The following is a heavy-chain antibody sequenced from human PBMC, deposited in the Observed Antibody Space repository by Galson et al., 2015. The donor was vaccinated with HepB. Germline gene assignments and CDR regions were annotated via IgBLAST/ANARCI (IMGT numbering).Heavy chain of an antibody. CDR2: INPSDGST. CDR1: GYIFTNYY. J-gene: IGHJ3*01. Sequence: SVKVSCKASGYIFTNYYMHWVRQAPGQGLEWLGIINPSDGSTSYAQKFQGRVTVTRDTSTSTVYMDLSSLRSEDTAVYYCAREYCGYTSCYSDYWGQGQWSPSLQ. CDR3: AREYCGYTSCYSDY. V-gene: IGHV1-46*01. D-gene: IGHD2-2*01.